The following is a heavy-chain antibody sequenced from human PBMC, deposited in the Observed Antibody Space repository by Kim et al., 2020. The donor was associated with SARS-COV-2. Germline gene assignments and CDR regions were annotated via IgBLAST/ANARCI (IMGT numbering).Heavy chain of an antibody. CDR1: GFTFSSYG. Sequence: GGSLRLSCAASGFTFSSYGMHWVRQAPGKGLEWVAVIWYDGSNKYYADSVKGRFTISRDNSKNTLYLQMNNLRAEDTVVYYCARGVGYYESSGYDDYWG. V-gene: IGHV3-33*01. CDR3: ARGVGYYESSGYDDY. J-gene: IGHJ4*01. CDR2: IWYDGSNK. D-gene: IGHD3-22*01.